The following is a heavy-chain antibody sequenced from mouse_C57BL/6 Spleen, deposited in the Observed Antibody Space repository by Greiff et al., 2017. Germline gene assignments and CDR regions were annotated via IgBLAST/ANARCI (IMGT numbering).Heavy chain of an antibody. Sequence: QVQLKQPGAELVKPGASVKLSCKASGYTFTSYWMHWVKQRPGQGLEWIGMIHPNSGSTNYNEKFKSKATLTVDKSSSTAYMQLSSLTSEDSAVYYCARCLITTVVAKDAMDYWGQGTSVTVSS. CDR1: GYTFTSYW. CDR3: ARCLITTVVAKDAMDY. V-gene: IGHV1-64*01. D-gene: IGHD1-1*01. J-gene: IGHJ4*01. CDR2: IHPNSGST.